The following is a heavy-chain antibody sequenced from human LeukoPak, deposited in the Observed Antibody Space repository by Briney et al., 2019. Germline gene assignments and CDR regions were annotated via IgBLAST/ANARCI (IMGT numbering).Heavy chain of an antibody. CDR1: GFTFSSYA. CDR3: AKNRDTAMFRYYYYMDV. Sequence: PGGSLRLSCAASGFTFSSYAMSWVRQAPGKGLGWVSAISGSGGSTYYADSVKGRFTISRDNSKNTLYLQMNSLRAEDTAVYYCAKNRDTAMFRYYYYMDVWGKGTTVTVSS. V-gene: IGHV3-23*01. J-gene: IGHJ6*03. D-gene: IGHD5-18*01. CDR2: ISGSGGST.